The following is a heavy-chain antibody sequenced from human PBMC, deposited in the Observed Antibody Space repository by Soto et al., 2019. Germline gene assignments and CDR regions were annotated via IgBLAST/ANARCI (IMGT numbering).Heavy chain of an antibody. D-gene: IGHD2-15*01. CDR3: ARWGECGGGSCYYYYGMDV. Sequence: ASVKVSCKASGYTFTGYYMHWVRQAPGQGLEWMGWINPNSGGTNYAQKFQGWVTMTRDTSISTAYMELSRLRSDDTAVYYCARWGECGGGSCYYYYGMDVWGQGTTVTVSS. CDR2: INPNSGGT. V-gene: IGHV1-2*04. J-gene: IGHJ6*02. CDR1: GYTFTGYY.